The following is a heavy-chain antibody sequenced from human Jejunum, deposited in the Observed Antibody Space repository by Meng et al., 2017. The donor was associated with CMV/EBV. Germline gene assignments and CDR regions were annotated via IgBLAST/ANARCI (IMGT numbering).Heavy chain of an antibody. CDR1: GYTFTAYY. V-gene: IGHV1-2*02. D-gene: IGHD5-12*01. Sequence: FKASGYTFTAYYLHWVRQAPGQGLEWMGWVYPPSGVTEYARRFQGRVTMTRDTSITTAYMELSRLTSDDTALYYCAAVTYSAYNDFDYWGQGTLVTVSA. CDR2: VYPPSGVT. CDR3: AAVTYSAYNDFDY. J-gene: IGHJ4*02.